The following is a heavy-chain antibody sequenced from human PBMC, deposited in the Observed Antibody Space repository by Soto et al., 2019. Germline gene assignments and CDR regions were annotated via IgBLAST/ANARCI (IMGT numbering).Heavy chain of an antibody. CDR2: ISSSSSYI. Sequence: EVQLVESGGGLVKPGGSLRLSCAASGFTFSSYSMNWVRQAPGKGLEWVSSISSSSSYIYYAASVKGRFTISRDNAKNSLYLQMNSLRAEDTAVYYCAREDYGDYAGPFDYWGQGTLVTVSS. D-gene: IGHD4-17*01. V-gene: IGHV3-21*01. CDR3: AREDYGDYAGPFDY. J-gene: IGHJ4*02. CDR1: GFTFSSYS.